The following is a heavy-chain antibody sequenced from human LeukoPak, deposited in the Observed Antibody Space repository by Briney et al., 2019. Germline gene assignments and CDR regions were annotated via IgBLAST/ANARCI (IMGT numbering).Heavy chain of an antibody. Sequence: SETLSLTCTVSGGSISSSSYYWSWIRQPPGKGLEWIGEINHSGSTNYNPSLKSRVTISVDTSKNQFSLKLSSVTAADTAVYYCARANIVVVPGKAFDYWGQGTLVTVSS. V-gene: IGHV4-39*07. CDR1: GGSISSSSYY. CDR3: ARANIVVVPGKAFDY. D-gene: IGHD2-2*01. J-gene: IGHJ4*02. CDR2: INHSGST.